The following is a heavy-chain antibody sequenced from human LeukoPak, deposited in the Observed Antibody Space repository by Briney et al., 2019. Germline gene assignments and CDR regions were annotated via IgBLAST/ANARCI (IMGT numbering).Heavy chain of an antibody. D-gene: IGHD6-13*01. CDR2: IYSGGST. CDR1: GFTVSSNY. V-gene: IGHV3-53*01. Sequence: GGSLRLSCAASGFTVSSNYMSWVRQAPGKGLEWVSVIYSGGSTYYADSVRGRFTISRDNSKNTLYLQMNSLRAEDTAVYYCARGSKGIAAQCFDYWGQGTLVTVSS. CDR3: ARGSKGIAAQCFDY. J-gene: IGHJ4*02.